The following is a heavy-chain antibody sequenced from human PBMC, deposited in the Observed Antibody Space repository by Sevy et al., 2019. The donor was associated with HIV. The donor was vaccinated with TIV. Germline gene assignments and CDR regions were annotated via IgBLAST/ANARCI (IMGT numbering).Heavy chain of an antibody. J-gene: IGHJ6*02. D-gene: IGHD5-18*01. CDR3: ARDRQLRSGYSFGSTDYYYYGMDV. CDR2: INSDGSSA. V-gene: IGHV3-74*03. CDR1: GFTFSSYW. Sequence: GGSLRLSCAASGFTFSSYWMRWVRQIAGKGLVWVAGINSDGSSATYADSVKGRFTISRDNARNTEYLQMNSLRAEDTAIYYCARDRQLRSGYSFGSTDYYYYGMDVWGQGTTVTVSS.